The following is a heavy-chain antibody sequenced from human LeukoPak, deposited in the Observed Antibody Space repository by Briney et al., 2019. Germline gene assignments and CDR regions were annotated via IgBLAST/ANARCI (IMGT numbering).Heavy chain of an antibody. Sequence: GGSLRLSCAASGFIFRNYTMNWVRQAPGKGLEFVSSISSSSGYIYYADSVRGRFTISRDNAENSLYLQMNSLRVEDTAVYYCARETYYYDGSRYRLTDWFDSWGQGTLVTVSS. CDR3: ARETYYYDGSRYRLTDWFDS. D-gene: IGHD3-22*01. V-gene: IGHV3-21*01. CDR2: ISSSSGYI. CDR1: GFIFRNYT. J-gene: IGHJ5*01.